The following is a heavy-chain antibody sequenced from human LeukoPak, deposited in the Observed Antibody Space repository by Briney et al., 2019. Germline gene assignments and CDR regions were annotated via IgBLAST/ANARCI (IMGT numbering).Heavy chain of an antibody. D-gene: IGHD6-13*01. V-gene: IGHV3-30*02. CDR2: IRYDGSNK. J-gene: IGHJ4*02. CDR1: DFTFSSYG. Sequence: GGSLRLSCAASDFTFSSYGMHWVRPAPGKGLEWVAFIRYDGSNKYYADSVKGRFTISRDNSKNTLYLQMNSLRAEDTAVYYCAKDFGAAAGIFDYWGQGTLVTVSS. CDR3: AKDFGAAAGIFDY.